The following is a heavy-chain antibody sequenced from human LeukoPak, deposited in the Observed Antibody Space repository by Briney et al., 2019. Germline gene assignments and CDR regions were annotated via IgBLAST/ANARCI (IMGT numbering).Heavy chain of an antibody. V-gene: IGHV4-34*01. J-gene: IGHJ4*02. CDR2: INHSGST. Sequence: KPSETLSLTCAVYGGSFSGYYWSWIRQPPGKGLEWIGEINHSGSTNYNPSLKSRVTISVDTSKNQFSLKLSSVTAADTAVYYCASSGSSGWFADYWGQGTPVTVSS. CDR1: GGSFSGYY. D-gene: IGHD6-19*01. CDR3: ASSGSSGWFADY.